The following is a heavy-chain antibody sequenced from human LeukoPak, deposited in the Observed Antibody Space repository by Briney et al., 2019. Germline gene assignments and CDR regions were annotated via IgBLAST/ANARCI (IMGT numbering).Heavy chain of an antibody. Sequence: ASVKVSCKASGYTFTGYYIHWVRQAPGRGLEWMGIINPSGGSASYAQKFQGRVTMTWDTSTSTVHMEVSSLRSEDTAVYYCARELGRTGWYFFDYWGQGTLVTVSS. D-gene: IGHD6-19*01. CDR3: ARELGRTGWYFFDY. CDR2: INPSGGSA. V-gene: IGHV1-46*01. J-gene: IGHJ4*02. CDR1: GYTFTGYY.